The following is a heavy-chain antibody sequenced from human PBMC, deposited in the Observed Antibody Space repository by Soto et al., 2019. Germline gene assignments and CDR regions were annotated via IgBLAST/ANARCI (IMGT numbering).Heavy chain of an antibody. CDR3: ARVAERITMIVPIWFDP. CDR1: GYTFTSYA. V-gene: IGHV1-3*01. J-gene: IGHJ5*02. Sequence: ASVKVSCKASGYTFTSYAMHWVRQAPGQRLEWMGWINAGNGNTKYSQKFQGRVTITRDTSASTAYMELSSLRSEDTAVYYCARVAERITMIVPIWFDPWGQGTLVTVSS. CDR2: INAGNGNT. D-gene: IGHD3-22*01.